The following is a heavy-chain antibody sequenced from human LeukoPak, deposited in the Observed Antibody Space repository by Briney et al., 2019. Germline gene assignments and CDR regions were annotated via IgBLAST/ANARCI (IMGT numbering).Heavy chain of an antibody. V-gene: IGHV3-74*01. CDR2: INSDGTTS. CDR3: ARGGSALDAFDI. CDR1: GFTFSSYW. Sequence: GGSLRLSCAASGFTFSSYWMHWVRQAPGKGLVWVSRINSDGTTSTYADYVKGRFTISRDNAKNTVYLEMNSLRVEDTAVYYCARGGSALDAFDIWGQGTMVTVSS. D-gene: IGHD5-12*01. J-gene: IGHJ3*02.